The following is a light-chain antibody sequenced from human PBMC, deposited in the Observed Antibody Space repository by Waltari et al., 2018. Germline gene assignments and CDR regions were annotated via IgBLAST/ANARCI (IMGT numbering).Light chain of an antibody. Sequence: QSALTQPASVSGSPGQSITISCTGTSNDVGAYNYVDWYQQHPGKAPKIMIHSVTNRPSGVPNRFSGSKSGNTASLTISGLQAEDEADYYCSSYATTSALLFGTGTKVTVL. CDR2: SVT. CDR1: SNDVGAYNY. J-gene: IGLJ1*01. CDR3: SSYATTSALL. V-gene: IGLV2-14*03.